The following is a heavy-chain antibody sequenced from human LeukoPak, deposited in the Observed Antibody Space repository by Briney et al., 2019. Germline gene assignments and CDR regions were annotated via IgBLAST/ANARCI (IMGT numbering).Heavy chain of an antibody. V-gene: IGHV3-15*01. J-gene: IGHJ4*02. Sequence: PGGSLRLSCAASGFTFSNAWMSWVRQAPGKGLEWVGRIKSKTDGGTTDYAAPVKGRFTISRDDSKNTLYLQMNSLRAEDTAVYYCAKMGTTVTTSLVYWGQGTLVTVSS. CDR3: AKMGTTVTTSLVY. CDR2: IKSKTDGGTT. D-gene: IGHD4-17*01. CDR1: GFTFSNAW.